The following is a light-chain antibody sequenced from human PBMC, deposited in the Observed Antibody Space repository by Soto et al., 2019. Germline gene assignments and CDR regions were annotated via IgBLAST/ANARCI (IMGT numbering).Light chain of an antibody. Sequence: QSALTQPASVSGSPGQSITISCTGTSSDVGAYNYVSWYQQHPGKAPKLMIYDVSNRPSGVSNRFSGYKSGNTASLTISGLQAEDEAYYYCSSNTSSRPVIFGGGTKLTVL. CDR1: SSDVGAYNY. CDR2: DVS. V-gene: IGLV2-14*03. CDR3: SSNTSSRPVI. J-gene: IGLJ2*01.